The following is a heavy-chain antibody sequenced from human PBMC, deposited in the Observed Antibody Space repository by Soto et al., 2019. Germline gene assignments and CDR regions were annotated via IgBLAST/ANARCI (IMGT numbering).Heavy chain of an antibody. Sequence: QVQLVDSGGDVVQPGGSLRLCCTGSGFTFGNYGMHWVRQAPGKGLEWVASTSYDGNNKYYADSLKGRFTISRDNSKKMVYLQMTNLGPEDTAVYYCAKGGGSARDFDYWGQGALVTVSS. V-gene: IGHV3-30*18. D-gene: IGHD1-26*01. CDR1: GFTFGNYG. CDR3: AKGGGSARDFDY. J-gene: IGHJ4*02. CDR2: TSYDGNNK.